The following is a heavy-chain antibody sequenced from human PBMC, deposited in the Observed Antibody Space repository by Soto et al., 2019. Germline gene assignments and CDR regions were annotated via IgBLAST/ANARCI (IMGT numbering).Heavy chain of an antibody. CDR2: IFYSGSP. CDR1: GGSISSSSYY. D-gene: IGHD2-21*02. J-gene: IGHJ4*02. CDR3: ARQVVTASSPMCYFDY. Sequence: QLQLQESGPGLVKPSETLSLTCTVSGGSISSSSYYGGWIRQPPGKGLEWIGSIFYSGSPYYNPSLRSRVTISVDTSKSQFSLKLSSVTAADTAIYYCARQVVTASSPMCYFDYWGQGALVTVSS. V-gene: IGHV4-39*01.